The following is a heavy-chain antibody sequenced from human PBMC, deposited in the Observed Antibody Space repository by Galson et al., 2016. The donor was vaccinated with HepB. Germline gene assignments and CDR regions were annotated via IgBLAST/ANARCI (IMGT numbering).Heavy chain of an antibody. CDR1: GFTFSSYA. CDR3: ARRGLRHPFDGMDV. CDR2: VSGSSSYI. D-gene: IGHD2/OR15-2a*01. Sequence: SLRLSCAASGFTFSSYAMNWVRQAPGKGLEWVSSVSGSSSYIYYADSVKGRFTISRDNAKNSPFLQMNSLRVEDTAVYYCARRGLRHPFDGMDVWGQGTTVTVSS. V-gene: IGHV3-21*01. J-gene: IGHJ6*01.